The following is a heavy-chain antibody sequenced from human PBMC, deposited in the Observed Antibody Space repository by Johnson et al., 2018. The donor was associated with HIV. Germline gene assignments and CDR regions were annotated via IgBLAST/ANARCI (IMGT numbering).Heavy chain of an antibody. D-gene: IGHD1-26*01. CDR1: GFTFSDFS. CDR3: AKERSGSYSGADAFDI. Sequence: QVQLVESGGGVVQPGRSLRLSCAASGFTFSDFSMHWVRQAPGKGLEWVAVISSDGSNKYYADSVKGRFTISRDNSKNTLFLQMNSLRAEDTAVYYCAKERSGSYSGADAFDIWGQGTMVTVSS. CDR2: ISSDGSNK. J-gene: IGHJ3*02. V-gene: IGHV3-30*01.